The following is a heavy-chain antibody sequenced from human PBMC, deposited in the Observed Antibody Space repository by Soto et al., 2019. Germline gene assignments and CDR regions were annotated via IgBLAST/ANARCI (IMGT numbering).Heavy chain of an antibody. CDR1: GCSVSSGSYY. D-gene: IGHD3-22*01. CDR2: IYYSGST. J-gene: IGHJ4*02. CDR3: ARDKAYYDSSGGLDY. Sequence: SETLSLTCTVSGCSVSSGSYYWSWIRQPPGKGLEWIGYIYYSGSTNYNPSLKSRVTISVDTSKNQFSLKLSSVTAADTAVYYCARDKAYYDSSGGLDYWGQGTLVTVAS. V-gene: IGHV4-61*01.